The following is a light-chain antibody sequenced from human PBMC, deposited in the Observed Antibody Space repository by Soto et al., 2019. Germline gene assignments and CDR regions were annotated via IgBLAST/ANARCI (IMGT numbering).Light chain of an antibody. CDR2: DAS. Sequence: DIQLTQSPSSLSASVGDGVTITCQASQGISNYLNWYLQKPGTAPELLIYDASNLESGVPSRFSGSGSGTSFTFTISSLQPEDIGTYYCQQYGDVPITFGQGTRRENK. J-gene: IGKJ5*01. CDR3: QQYGDVPIT. CDR1: QGISNY. V-gene: IGKV1-33*01.